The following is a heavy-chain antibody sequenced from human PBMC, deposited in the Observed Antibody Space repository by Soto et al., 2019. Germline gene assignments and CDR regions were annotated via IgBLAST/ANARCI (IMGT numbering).Heavy chain of an antibody. Sequence: GGSLRLSCVASGFIFSNYWMHWVRQAPGEGLMWVARVDNGGGGTFYADSVRGRFTISRDNTNNNLYLQMNNLRVEDTAIYYCARDFPHNWFDPWGQGTLVTV. V-gene: IGHV3-74*01. CDR2: VDNGGGGT. CDR3: ARDFPHNWFDP. CDR1: GFIFSNYW. J-gene: IGHJ5*02.